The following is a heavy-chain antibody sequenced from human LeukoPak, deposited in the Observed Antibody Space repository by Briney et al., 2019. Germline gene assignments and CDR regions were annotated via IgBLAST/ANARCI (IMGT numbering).Heavy chain of an antibody. CDR2: INAYNGNT. CDR1: GYTYTSYG. Sequence: GASVKVSCKASGYTYTSYGFSWVRQAPGQGLEWMGWINAYNGNTNYAQKLQGRVTMTTDTSTSTAYMELRSLRFDDTAVYYCARRQGTTLSFDYWGQGTLVTVSS. D-gene: IGHD1-1*01. CDR3: ARRQGTTLSFDY. J-gene: IGHJ4*02. V-gene: IGHV1-18*01.